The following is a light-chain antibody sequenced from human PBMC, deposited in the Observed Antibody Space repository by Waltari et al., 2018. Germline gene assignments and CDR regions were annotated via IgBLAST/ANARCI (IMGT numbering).Light chain of an antibody. CDR1: QSIRGS. Sequence: DIQMTQSPSTLSASVGDRVTHTCRASQSIRGSLAWYQQKPGKAPTILIYGASTLQRGVPSRFSGSGTGTEFTLTITSLQPDDFATYYCQQHYSRWTFGQGTRVEIK. CDR3: QQHYSRWT. CDR2: GAS. V-gene: IGKV1-5*03. J-gene: IGKJ1*01.